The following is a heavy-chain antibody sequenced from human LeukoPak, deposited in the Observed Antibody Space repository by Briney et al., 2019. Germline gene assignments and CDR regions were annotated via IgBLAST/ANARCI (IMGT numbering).Heavy chain of an antibody. CDR1: GFTFSSYW. J-gene: IGHJ4*02. Sequence: GGSLRLSCAASGFTFSSYWMSWVRQAPGKGLEWVANIKQDGSEKYYVDSVKGRFTISRDNAKNSLYLRMNSLRAEDTAVYYCARDRALYDSRRGYYYTEDDYWGQGTLVTVSS. V-gene: IGHV3-7*01. CDR2: IKQDGSEK. CDR3: ARDRALYDSRRGYYYTEDDY. D-gene: IGHD3-22*01.